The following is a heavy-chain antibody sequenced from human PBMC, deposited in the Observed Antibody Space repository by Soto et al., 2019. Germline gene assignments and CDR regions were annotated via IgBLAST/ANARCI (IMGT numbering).Heavy chain of an antibody. CDR1: GFTFSSYG. CDR3: AKDWYAAVAGLYFDY. V-gene: IGHV3-30*18. Sequence: PGGSLRLSCAASGFTFSSYGMHWVRQAPGKGLEWVAVISYDGSNKYYADSVKGRFTISRDNSKNTLYLQMNSVRAEDTAVYYCAKDWYAAVAGLYFDYWGQGTLVTVSS. CDR2: ISYDGSNK. D-gene: IGHD6-19*01. J-gene: IGHJ4*02.